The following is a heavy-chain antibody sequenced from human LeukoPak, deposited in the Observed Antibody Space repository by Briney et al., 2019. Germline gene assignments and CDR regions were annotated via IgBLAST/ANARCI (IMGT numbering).Heavy chain of an antibody. CDR3: ARGSPTTPKGY. V-gene: IGHV3-7*01. D-gene: IGHD1-26*01. CDR1: GFTFSSYG. J-gene: IGHJ4*02. Sequence: PGGSLRLSCAASGFTFSSYGMHWVRQAPGKGLEWVANIKQDGSAKYYVDSVKGRFTISRDNAKNSLYLQMNSLRAEDTAVYYCARGSPTTPKGYWGQGTLVTVSS. CDR2: IKQDGSAK.